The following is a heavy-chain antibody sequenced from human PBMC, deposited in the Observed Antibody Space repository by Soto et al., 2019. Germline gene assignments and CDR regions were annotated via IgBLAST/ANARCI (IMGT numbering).Heavy chain of an antibody. D-gene: IGHD3-9*01. J-gene: IGHJ6*02. Sequence: PTQTLTLTWSLSGFSLTSGGVAVGWRRQPPGKALEGLARNYWEDDKRYSTSLKDRRTVTKDTSKNKMGLTWTHKDTVDTAPYDCAHKLRYLDAMDVWVHGTTVTV. CDR2: NYWEDDK. CDR1: GFSLTSGGVA. V-gene: IGHV2-5*02. CDR3: AHKLRYLDAMDV.